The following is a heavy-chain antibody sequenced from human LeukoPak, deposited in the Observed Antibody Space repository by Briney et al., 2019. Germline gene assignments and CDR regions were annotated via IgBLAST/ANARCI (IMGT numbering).Heavy chain of an antibody. V-gene: IGHV3-72*01. CDR1: GFTFSNHY. CDR3: VRVNSPYSFDY. CDR2: TRRKADSYTT. Sequence: GGSLRLSCAVSGFTFSNHYMDWVRQAPGKGLEWVGRTRRKADSYTTEYAASVKGRFTILRDDSKDSLYLQMNGLKTEDTAVYYCVRVNSPYSFDYWGQGTLVTVSS. J-gene: IGHJ4*02.